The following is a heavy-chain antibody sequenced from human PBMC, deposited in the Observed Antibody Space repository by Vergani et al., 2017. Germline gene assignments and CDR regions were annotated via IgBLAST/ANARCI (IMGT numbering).Heavy chain of an antibody. D-gene: IGHD2-2*01. Sequence: QVQLQESGPGLVKPPGTLSLTCAVSGVSISSSNWWSWVRQPPGKGLEWIGEIYHSGSTNYNPSLKSRITISIDKSKNPVSLKLTSVTAADTAVYYCARVVVVPPATNSHWLTKPSDYWGQGTLLTVSS. CDR1: GVSISSSNW. CDR3: ARVVVVPPATNSHWLTKPSDY. CDR2: IYHSGST. J-gene: IGHJ4*02. V-gene: IGHV4-4*03.